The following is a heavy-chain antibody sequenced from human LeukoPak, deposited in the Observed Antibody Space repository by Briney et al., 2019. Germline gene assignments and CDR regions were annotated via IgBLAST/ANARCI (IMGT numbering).Heavy chain of an antibody. Sequence: GGSLRLSCAASGFTFSSYSMNWVRQAPGKGLEWVSSISSSSSNIYYADSVTGRFTISRDNAKNSLYLQMNSLRAEDTAVYYCARVSGEQYYFDYWGQGTLVTVSS. D-gene: IGHD6-19*01. CDR3: ARVSGEQYYFDY. V-gene: IGHV3-21*01. J-gene: IGHJ4*02. CDR1: GFTFSSYS. CDR2: ISSSSSNI.